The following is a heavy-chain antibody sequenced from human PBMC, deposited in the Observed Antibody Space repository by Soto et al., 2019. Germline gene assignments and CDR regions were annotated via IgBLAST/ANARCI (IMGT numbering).Heavy chain of an antibody. CDR2: IYYSGST. Sequence: PSETLSLTCTVSGGSISSGDYYWSWIRQPPGKGLEWIGYIYYSGSTYYNPSLKSRVTISVDTSKNQFSLKLSSVTAADTAVYYCVARAAAAPGWFDPWGQGTPVTVSS. CDR1: GGSISSGDYY. CDR3: VARAAAAPGWFDP. D-gene: IGHD6-13*01. J-gene: IGHJ5*02. V-gene: IGHV4-30-4*01.